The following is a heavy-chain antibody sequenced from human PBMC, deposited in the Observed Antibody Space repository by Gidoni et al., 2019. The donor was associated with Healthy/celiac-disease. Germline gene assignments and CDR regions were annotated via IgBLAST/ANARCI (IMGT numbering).Heavy chain of an antibody. J-gene: IGHJ4*02. D-gene: IGHD5-12*01. Sequence: QVQLQESGPGLVKPSETLSLTCTVSGGSISSYYWSWIRQPPGKGLEWIGYIYYSGSTNYNPSLKSRVTISVDTSKNQFSLKLSSVTAADTAVYYCARGVATLLFDYWGQGTLVTVSS. CDR1: GGSISSYY. V-gene: IGHV4-59*01. CDR2: IYYSGST. CDR3: ARGVATLLFDY.